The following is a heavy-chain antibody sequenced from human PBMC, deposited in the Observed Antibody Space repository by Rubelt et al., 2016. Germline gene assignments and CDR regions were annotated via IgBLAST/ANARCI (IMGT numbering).Heavy chain of an antibody. CDR2: IGSSCTYI. Sequence: EVQLVESGGGLVKPGGSLRLSCAASGFIFSSYTMNWVRQAPGKGLEWVSSIGSSCTYIYYGDSVKGRFHIARDNAKNSLYLQMNSLRTEDTAGYYCARASNMGAIYYWGQGTLVTVSS. J-gene: IGHJ4*02. CDR3: ARASNMGAIYY. D-gene: IGHD1-26*01. CDR1: GFIFSSYT. V-gene: IGHV3-21*01.